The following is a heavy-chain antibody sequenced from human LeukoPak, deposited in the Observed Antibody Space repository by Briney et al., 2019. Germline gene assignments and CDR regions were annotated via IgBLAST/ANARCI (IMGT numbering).Heavy chain of an antibody. D-gene: IGHD6-19*01. CDR2: ISGSGGST. J-gene: IGHJ4*02. V-gene: IGHV3-23*01. CDR1: GFTFSTYV. Sequence: GGSLRLSCAASGFTFSTYVMSWVRQAPGKGLEWVSAISGSGGSTYYADSVKGRFTISRDNSKNTLYLQMNSLRAEDTAVYYCAKDIAVAGTGVDYWGQGTLVTVSS. CDR3: AKDIAVAGTGVDY.